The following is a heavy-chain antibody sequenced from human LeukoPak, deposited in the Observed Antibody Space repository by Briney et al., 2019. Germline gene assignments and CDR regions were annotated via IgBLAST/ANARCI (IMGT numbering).Heavy chain of an antibody. CDR2: IGGDAVST. J-gene: IGHJ4*02. CDR1: GFTFSSYA. D-gene: IGHD2-2*01. V-gene: IGHV3-23*01. Sequence: GGSLRLSCAASGFTFSSYAMSWVRQAPGKGLEWVSAIGGDAVSTYNADSVKGRFTISRDNSDNRLYLQMNSLRAEDTAVYYCAKARTYQLVDVDYWGQGTLVTVSS. CDR3: AKARTYQLVDVDY.